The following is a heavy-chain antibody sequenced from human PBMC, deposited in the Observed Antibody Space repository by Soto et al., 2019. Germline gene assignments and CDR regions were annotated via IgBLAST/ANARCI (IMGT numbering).Heavy chain of an antibody. D-gene: IGHD2-2*01. V-gene: IGHV3-30*18. J-gene: IGHJ6*04. CDR3: AKGNGIVVVPAGSLDV. CDR1: GFTFSSYG. Sequence: GGSLRLSCAASGFTFSSYGMHWVRQAPGKGLEWVAVISYDGSNKYYADSVKGRFTISRDNSKNTLYLQMNSLRAEDTAVYYCAKGNGIVVVPAGSLDVWGKGTTVTVSS. CDR2: ISYDGSNK.